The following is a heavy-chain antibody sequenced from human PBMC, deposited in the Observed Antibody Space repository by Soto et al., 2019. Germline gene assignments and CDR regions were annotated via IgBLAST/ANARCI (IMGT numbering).Heavy chain of an antibody. CDR1: GFTVSSNY. V-gene: IGHV3-53*01. CDR3: ARDVGYCSGGSCSSYLDY. Sequence: GGSLRLSCAASGFTVSSNYMSWVRQAPGKGLEWVSVIYSGGSTYYADSVKGRFTISRDNSKNTLYLQMNSLRAGDTAVYYCARDVGYCSGGSCSSYLDYWGQGTLVTVSS. CDR2: IYSGGST. D-gene: IGHD2-15*01. J-gene: IGHJ4*02.